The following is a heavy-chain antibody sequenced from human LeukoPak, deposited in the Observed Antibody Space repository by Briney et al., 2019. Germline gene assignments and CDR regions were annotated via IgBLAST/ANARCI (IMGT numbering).Heavy chain of an antibody. CDR3: ARRNTGGSIAVAGPPMRAFDI. V-gene: IGHV4-34*01. D-gene: IGHD6-19*01. CDR1: GGSFSGYY. J-gene: IGHJ3*02. CDR2: INHSGST. Sequence: PSETLPLTCAVYGGSFSGYYWSWIRQPPGKGLEWIGEINHSGSTNYNPSLKSRVTISVDTSKNQFSLKLSSVTAADTAVYYCARRNTGGSIAVAGPPMRAFDIWGQGTMVTVSS.